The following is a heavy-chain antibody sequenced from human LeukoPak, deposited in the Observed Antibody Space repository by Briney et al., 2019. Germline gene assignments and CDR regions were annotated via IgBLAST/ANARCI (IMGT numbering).Heavy chain of an antibody. J-gene: IGHJ4*02. CDR2: INHSGST. D-gene: IGHD4-17*01. CDR1: GGSFSDYY. Sequence: SETLSLTCAVYGGSFSDYYWSWIRQPPGKGPEWIREINHSGSTNYNPSLKSRVTISVDTSKNQFSLKLSSVTAADTAVYSCARGPALGPMTTVTTGDYWGQGTLVTVSS. V-gene: IGHV4-34*01. CDR3: ARGPALGPMTTVTTGDY.